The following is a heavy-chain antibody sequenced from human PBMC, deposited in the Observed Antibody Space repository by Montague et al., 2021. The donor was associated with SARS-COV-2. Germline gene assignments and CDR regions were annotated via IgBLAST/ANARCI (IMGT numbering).Heavy chain of an antibody. CDR3: ARGFDI. Sequence: SETLSLTCSVSGGSISRYYWSWIRQPPGKGLEWIGYISYSGSTNYNPSLKSRVTISVDTSKNQFSLKLSSVTAADTAVYYCARGFDIWGQGTMVTVSS. J-gene: IGHJ3*02. V-gene: IGHV4-59*01. CDR2: ISYSGST. CDR1: GGSISRYY.